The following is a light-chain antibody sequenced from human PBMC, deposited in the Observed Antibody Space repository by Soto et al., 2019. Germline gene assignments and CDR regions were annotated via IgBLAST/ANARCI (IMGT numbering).Light chain of an antibody. CDR1: QSVNNNY. J-gene: IGKJ4*01. Sequence: EIVLTQSPGTLSLSPGDRATLSCRASQSVNNNYLAWYQQKPGQAPRILIYGASSRVSGIPDRFSGSGSGTDFTLTISGLEPEDFAVYYCQQYGGSPLTFGGGTRVEIK. CDR3: QQYGGSPLT. CDR2: GAS. V-gene: IGKV3-20*01.